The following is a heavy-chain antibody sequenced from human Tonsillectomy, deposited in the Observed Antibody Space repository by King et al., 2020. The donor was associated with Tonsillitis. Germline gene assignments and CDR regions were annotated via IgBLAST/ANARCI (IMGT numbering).Heavy chain of an antibody. CDR3: ARGHLARSDGYNGFDP. V-gene: IGHV1-8*01. J-gene: IGHJ5*02. Sequence: VQLVESGAEVKKPGASVKVSCKASGYTFTSYDINWVRQATGQGLEWMGWMNPNSGDTGYAQKFQGRVTMTRNTSLSTAYMELSSLRSEDTAVYYCARGHLARSDGYNGFDPWGQGTLVTVSS. CDR1: GYTFTSYD. CDR2: MNPNSGDT. D-gene: IGHD5-24*01.